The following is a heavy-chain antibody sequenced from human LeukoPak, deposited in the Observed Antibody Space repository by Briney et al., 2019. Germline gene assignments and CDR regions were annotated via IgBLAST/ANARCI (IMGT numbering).Heavy chain of an antibody. CDR3: AKQGPAQYGSGSYYNPYYYYGMDV. CDR1: GYTFTSYA. V-gene: IGHV1-3*01. Sequence: GASVKVSCKASGYTFTSYAMHWVRQAPGQRLEWMGWINAGNGNTKYSQKFQGRVTITRDTSASTAYMELSSLRSEDTAVYYCAKQGPAQYGSGSYYNPYYYYGMDVWGQGTTVTVSS. CDR2: INAGNGNT. J-gene: IGHJ6*02. D-gene: IGHD3-10*01.